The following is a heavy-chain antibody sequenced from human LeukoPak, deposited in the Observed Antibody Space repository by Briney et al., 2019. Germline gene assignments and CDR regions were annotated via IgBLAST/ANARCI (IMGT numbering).Heavy chain of an antibody. J-gene: IGHJ4*02. D-gene: IGHD3-10*01. CDR3: TGSGSYWGSDYFDY. V-gene: IGHV3-15*01. Sequence: GESLRHSCAASGFTFSNAWMRWVRQAPGKGLEWVGRIKSKTEGGTTDYAAPVKGRFTISRDDSKNTLYLQMNSLKTEDTAVYYCTGSGSYWGSDYFDYWGQGTLVTVSS. CDR2: IKSKTEGGTT. CDR1: GFTFSNAW.